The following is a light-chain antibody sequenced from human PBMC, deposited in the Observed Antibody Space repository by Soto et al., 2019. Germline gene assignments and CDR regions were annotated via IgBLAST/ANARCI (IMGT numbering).Light chain of an antibody. V-gene: IGLV2-14*01. CDR3: SSYTTSITLV. CDR1: SSDIGTYNY. Sequence: QSVLTQPASVSGSPGQSITISCTGTSSDIGTYNYVSWFQQHPGKAPKLMIYEVINRPSGVSNRFTGSKSGNTASLTISGLQAEDEADYYCSSYTTSITLVFGTGTKVTVL. J-gene: IGLJ1*01. CDR2: EVI.